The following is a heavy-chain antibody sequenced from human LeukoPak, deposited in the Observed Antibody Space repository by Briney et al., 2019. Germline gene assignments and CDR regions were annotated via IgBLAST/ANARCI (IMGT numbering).Heavy chain of an antibody. Sequence: PSETLSLTCTVSGGSISSYYWSWIRQPPGKGLEWIGEINHSGSTNYNPSLKSRVTISVDTSKNQFSLKLSSVTAADTAVYYCARIVGTATEKYYYYGMDVWGQGTTVTVSS. CDR2: INHSGST. V-gene: IGHV4-34*01. J-gene: IGHJ6*02. CDR1: GGSISSYY. D-gene: IGHD2-21*02. CDR3: ARIVGTATEKYYYYGMDV.